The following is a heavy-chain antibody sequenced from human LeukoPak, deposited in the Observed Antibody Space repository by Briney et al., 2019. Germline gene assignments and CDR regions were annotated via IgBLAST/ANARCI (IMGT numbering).Heavy chain of an antibody. V-gene: IGHV3-30*03. CDR1: GFTFSSYG. CDR2: ISYDGSNK. D-gene: IGHD3-3*01. Sequence: GGSLRLSCAASGFTFSSYGMHWVRQAPGKGLEWVAVISYDGSNKYYADSVKGRFTISRDNSKNTLYLQMNSLRAEDTAVYYCARGARIPDYDFWSGLVGMDVWGQGTTVTVSS. CDR3: ARGARIPDYDFWSGLVGMDV. J-gene: IGHJ6*02.